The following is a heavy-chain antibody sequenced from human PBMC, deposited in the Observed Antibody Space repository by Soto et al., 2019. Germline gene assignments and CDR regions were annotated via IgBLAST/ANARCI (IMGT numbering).Heavy chain of an antibody. D-gene: IGHD4-17*01. J-gene: IGHJ3*02. CDR1: GITFRSYA. Sequence: EVQLLESGGGLVQPGGSLRLSCEASGITFRSYAMSWVRQAPGKGLEWVSGISDSGGTTYYADSVKGRFTISRDNSKNTLYLQMNSLRAEDTALYYCAKRPGDYVAFDIWGQGTMVTVSS. V-gene: IGHV3-23*01. CDR2: ISDSGGTT. CDR3: AKRPGDYVAFDI.